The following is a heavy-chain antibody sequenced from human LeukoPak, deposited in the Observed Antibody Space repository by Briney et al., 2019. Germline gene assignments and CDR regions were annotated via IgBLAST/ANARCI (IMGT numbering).Heavy chain of an antibody. V-gene: IGHV4-34*01. J-gene: IGHJ4*02. CDR3: ARRGIITMVRGVIRGYYFDS. CDR2: INHSEST. CDR1: GGSFSDYY. Sequence: SETLSLTCAVYGGSFSDYYWSWIRQPPGKGLEWIGEINHSESTNYNPSLKSRVTISVATSKNQFSLKLSSVTAADTAVYYCARRGIITMVRGVIRGYYFDSWGQGTLVTVSS. D-gene: IGHD3-10*01.